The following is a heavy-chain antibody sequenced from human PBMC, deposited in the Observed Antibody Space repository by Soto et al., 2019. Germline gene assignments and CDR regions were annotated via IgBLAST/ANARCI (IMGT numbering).Heavy chain of an antibody. V-gene: IGHV5-10-1*01. D-gene: IGHD4-4*01. J-gene: IGHJ6*02. CDR1: GYSFTSYW. CDR3: AREDYIERYYYYGMDV. CDR2: IDPSDSYT. Sequence: GESLKISCKGSGYSFTSYWISWVRQMPGKGLEWMGRIDPSDSYTNYSPSFQGHVTISAVKSISTAYLRWSSLKASDTAMYYCAREDYIERYYYYGMDVWGQGTTVTVSS.